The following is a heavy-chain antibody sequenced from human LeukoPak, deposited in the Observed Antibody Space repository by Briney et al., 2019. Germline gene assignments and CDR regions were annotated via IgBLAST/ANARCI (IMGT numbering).Heavy chain of an antibody. J-gene: IGHJ4*02. V-gene: IGHV4-34*01. CDR1: GGSFSGYY. CDR3: ASSRVLWFGELLYYFDY. CDR2: INHSGST. Sequence: PSETLSLTCAVYGGSFSGYYWSWIRQPPGKGLEWIGEINHSGSTNYNPSLKSRVTISVDTSKNQFSLKLSSVTAADTAVYYCASSRVLWFGELLYYFDYWGQGTLVTVSS. D-gene: IGHD3-10*01.